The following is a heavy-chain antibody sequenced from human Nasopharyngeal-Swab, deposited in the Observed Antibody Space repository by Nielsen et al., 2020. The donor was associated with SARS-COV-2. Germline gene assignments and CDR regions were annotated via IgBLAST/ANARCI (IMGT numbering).Heavy chain of an antibody. Sequence: GESLKISCAASGFTFSSYSMNWVRQAPGKGLVWVSRINSDGSSTSYADSVKGRFTISRDNAKNTLYLQMNSLRAEDTAVYYCAREGYYDSSGYSYFDYWGQGTLVTVSS. CDR2: INSDGSST. CDR1: GFTFSSYS. CDR3: AREGYYDSSGYSYFDY. J-gene: IGHJ4*02. D-gene: IGHD3-22*01. V-gene: IGHV3-74*01.